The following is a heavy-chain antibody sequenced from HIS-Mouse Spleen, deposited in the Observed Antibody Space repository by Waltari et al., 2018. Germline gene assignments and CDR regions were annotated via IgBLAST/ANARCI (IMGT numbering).Heavy chain of an antibody. V-gene: IGHV4-34*01. J-gene: IGHJ1*01. Sequence: QVQLQQWGAGLLKPSETLSLTCAVYGGSFSGYYWSWIRQPPGKGLEGIGEINHSGSTNYTPSLKSRVTISVDTSKNQFSLKLSSVTAADTAVYYCARGALRGSYYWGEYFQHWGQGTLVTVSS. CDR1: GGSFSGYY. CDR3: ARGALRGSYYWGEYFQH. D-gene: IGHD1-26*01. CDR2: INHSGST.